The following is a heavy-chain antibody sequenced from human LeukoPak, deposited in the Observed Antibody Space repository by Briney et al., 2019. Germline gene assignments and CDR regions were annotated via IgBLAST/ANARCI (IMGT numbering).Heavy chain of an antibody. Sequence: SETLALTCSVSGASISSYYWSWIRQPPGKGLEWIGYIYYSGSTNYNPSLKSRVTISVDTSKNQFSLKLSSVTAADTAVYYCARELASGYVGWGQGTLVTVSS. CDR3: ARELASGYVG. J-gene: IGHJ4*02. D-gene: IGHD6-25*01. CDR2: IYYSGST. CDR1: GASISSYY. V-gene: IGHV4-59*01.